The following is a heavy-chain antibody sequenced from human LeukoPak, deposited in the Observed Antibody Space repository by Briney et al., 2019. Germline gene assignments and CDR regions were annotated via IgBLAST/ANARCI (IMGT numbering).Heavy chain of an antibody. CDR3: ARPSSRRGPGRYYFDC. CDR1: GGSFSGYY. Sequence: SETLSLTCAVYGGSFSGYYWSWIRQPPGKGLEWIGEINHSGSTNYNPSLKSRVTISVDTSKNQFSLKLSSVTAADTAVYYCARPSSRRGPGRYYFDCWGQGTLVTVSS. CDR2: INHSGST. V-gene: IGHV4-34*01. J-gene: IGHJ4*02.